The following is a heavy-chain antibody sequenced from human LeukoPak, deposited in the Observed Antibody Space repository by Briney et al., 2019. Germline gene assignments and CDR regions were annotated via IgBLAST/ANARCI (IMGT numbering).Heavy chain of an antibody. CDR3: ARQTAMGRSGDY. CDR1: GYSFTSYW. D-gene: IGHD5-18*01. CDR2: IDPSDSET. Sequence: GESLKISCKASGYSFTSYWIGWVRQMPGKGLEWMGIIDPSDSETQYTPSFRGQVTISVDKSLTTAYVQWNSLKASDTAMYYCARQTAMGRSGDYWGQGTLVTVSS. J-gene: IGHJ4*02. V-gene: IGHV5-51*01.